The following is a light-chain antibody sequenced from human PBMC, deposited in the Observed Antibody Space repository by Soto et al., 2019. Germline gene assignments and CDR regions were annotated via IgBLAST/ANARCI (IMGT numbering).Light chain of an antibody. V-gene: IGKV1-9*01. Sequence: DVQLTQTPSFLSASVGDRVTITCRASRDISTYLAWYQQKPGKAPKLLIYAASTLHTGVPSRFSGSGSGTEFTLTISSLQPEDVATFICQQINGYPLTFGGGTKVEI. CDR3: QQINGYPLT. CDR2: AAS. J-gene: IGKJ4*01. CDR1: RDISTY.